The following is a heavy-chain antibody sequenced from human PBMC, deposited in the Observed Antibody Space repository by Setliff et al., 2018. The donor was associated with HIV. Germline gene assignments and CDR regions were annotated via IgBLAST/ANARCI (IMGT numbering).Heavy chain of an antibody. J-gene: IGHJ4*02. Sequence: SETLSLTCTVSGGSISTSGPGYYWGWVRQPPGGGLEWLGSVYYSGTTYYKPSLKSRVTISVDTSKNQLSLRLTSVTAADTAVYYCARHQPDTIFAVVILDCWGQGKMVTVSS. CDR1: GGSISTSGPGYY. D-gene: IGHD3-3*01. CDR3: ARHQPDTIFAVVILDC. V-gene: IGHV4-39*01. CDR2: VYYSGTT.